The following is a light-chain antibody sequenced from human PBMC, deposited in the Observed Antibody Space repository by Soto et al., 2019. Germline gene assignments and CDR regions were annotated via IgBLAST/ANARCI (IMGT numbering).Light chain of an antibody. CDR3: AAWDHCLSGSYG. CDR2: RNN. J-gene: IGLJ1*01. V-gene: IGLV1-47*01. CDR1: SSNIGSNY. Sequence: QSVLSQPRSESRTPGQRFTISCSGSSSNIGSNYVYWYQQLPGTAPKLLIYRNNQRPSGVPDRFSGSKSGTSASLAISGLRSEDEADYYCAAWDHCLSGSYGFGTGTKVTVL.